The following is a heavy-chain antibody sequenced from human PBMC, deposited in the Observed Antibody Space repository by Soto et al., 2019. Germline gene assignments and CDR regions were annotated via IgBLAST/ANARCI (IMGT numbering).Heavy chain of an antibody. CDR1: GGSVSSYY. CDR2: IYYSGST. CDR3: ARDQRFLEWPNFDY. D-gene: IGHD3-3*01. J-gene: IGHJ4*02. V-gene: IGHV4-59*02. Sequence: SETLSLTCTVSGGSVSSYYWSWIRQPPGKGLEWIGYIYYSGSTNYNPSLKSRVTISVDTSKNQFSLKLSSVTAADTAVYYCARDQRFLEWPNFDYWGQGTLVTVSS.